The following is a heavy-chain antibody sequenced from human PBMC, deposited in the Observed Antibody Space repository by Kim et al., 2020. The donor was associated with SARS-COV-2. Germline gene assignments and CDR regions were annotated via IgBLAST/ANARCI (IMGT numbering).Heavy chain of an antibody. CDR2: INSDGSST. V-gene: IGHV3-74*01. J-gene: IGHJ6*02. D-gene: IGHD6-13*01. CDR3: ARARTSSSWGYYYYYGMDV. CDR1: GFTFSSYW. Sequence: GGSLRLSCAASGFTFSSYWMHWVRQAPGKGLVWVSRINSDGSSTSYADSVKGRFTISRDNAKNTLYLQMNSLRAEDTAVYYCARARTSSSWGYYYYYGMDVWGQGTTVTVSS.